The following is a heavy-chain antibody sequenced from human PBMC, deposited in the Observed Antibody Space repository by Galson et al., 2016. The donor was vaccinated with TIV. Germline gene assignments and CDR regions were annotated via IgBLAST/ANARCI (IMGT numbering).Heavy chain of an antibody. CDR2: IFTDGTT. CDR1: GGSVSRYY. CDR3: ATVNTTSRKYFDD. J-gene: IGHJ4*02. V-gene: IGHV4-4*07. Sequence: SETLSLTCSVSGGSVSRYYWSWVRQSPGKGLEWIGRIFTDGTTTYNPSLKSRVAISVDTSRRQFSLGLRSVTAADTALYYCATVNTTSRKYFDDWGQGSQVTVPP. D-gene: IGHD1-14*01.